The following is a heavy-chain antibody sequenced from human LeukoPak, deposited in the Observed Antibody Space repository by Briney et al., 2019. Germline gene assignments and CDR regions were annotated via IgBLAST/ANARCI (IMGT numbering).Heavy chain of an antibody. Sequence: PGGSLRLSCAASGFTFSDYYMTWIRQAPGKGLEWVSSISTTGSDTKYADSVEGRFTVSRDNAKNSLYLQMNSLRVEDTAVYSCARGHFGLDVWGQGTTVTVSS. CDR1: GFTFSDYY. CDR2: ISTTGSDT. CDR3: ARGHFGLDV. J-gene: IGHJ6*02. V-gene: IGHV3-11*06.